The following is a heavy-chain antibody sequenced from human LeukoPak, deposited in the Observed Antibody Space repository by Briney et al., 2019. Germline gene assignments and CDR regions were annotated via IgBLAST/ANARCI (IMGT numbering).Heavy chain of an antibody. CDR1: ECTFSSYA. CDR3: ARDTHYDILTGYPNDP. D-gene: IGHD3-9*01. Sequence: GGSLRLSCAASECTFSSYAMHWVRQAPGKGLEWVAVISYDGSNKYYADSVKGRFTISRDNSKNTLYLQMNSLRAEDTAVYYCARDTHYDILTGYPNDPWGQGTLVTVSS. J-gene: IGHJ5*02. CDR2: ISYDGSNK. V-gene: IGHV3-30-3*01.